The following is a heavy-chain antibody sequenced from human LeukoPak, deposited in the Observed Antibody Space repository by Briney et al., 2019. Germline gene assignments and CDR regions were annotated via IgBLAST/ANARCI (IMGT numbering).Heavy chain of an antibody. D-gene: IGHD6-13*01. CDR3: ARDEQQLSFDY. V-gene: IGHV3-66*01. Sequence: PGGSLRLSCAASGFTVSSIYMSWVGQAPGKGLEWVSVIYSGGSTYYADSVKGRFTISRDNSKNTLYLQMNSLRAEDTAVYYCARDEQQLSFDYWGQGTLVTVSS. J-gene: IGHJ4*02. CDR2: IYSGGST. CDR1: GFTVSSIY.